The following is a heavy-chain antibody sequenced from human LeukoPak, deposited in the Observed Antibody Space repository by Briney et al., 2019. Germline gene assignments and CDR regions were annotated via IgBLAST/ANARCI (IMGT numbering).Heavy chain of an antibody. CDR3: AKGRGYSYGIDAFDI. Sequence: GGSLRLSCAASGFTVSSNYMSWVRQAPGKGLEWVSAISGSGGSTYYADSVKGRFTISRDNSKNTLYLQMNSLRAEDTAVYYCAKGRGYSYGIDAFDIWGQGTMVTVSS. CDR1: GFTVSSNY. D-gene: IGHD5-18*01. CDR2: ISGSGGST. J-gene: IGHJ3*02. V-gene: IGHV3-23*01.